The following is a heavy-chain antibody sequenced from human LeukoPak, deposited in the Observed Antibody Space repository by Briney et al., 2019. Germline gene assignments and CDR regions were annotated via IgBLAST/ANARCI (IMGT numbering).Heavy chain of an antibody. V-gene: IGHV3-23*01. CDR2: ISGSGGST. Sequence: GSLRLSCAASGFTFRSYAMSWVRQAPGKGLEWVSAISGSGGSTYYADSVKGRFTISRDNSKNTLYLQMNSLRAEDTAVYYCAKWRYYDSSGDHDAFDIWGQGTMVTVSS. D-gene: IGHD3-22*01. CDR3: AKWRYYDSSGDHDAFDI. J-gene: IGHJ3*02. CDR1: GFTFRSYA.